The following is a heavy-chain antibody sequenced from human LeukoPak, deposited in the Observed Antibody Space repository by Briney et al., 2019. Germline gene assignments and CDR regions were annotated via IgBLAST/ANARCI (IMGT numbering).Heavy chain of an antibody. CDR2: IVVGSGNT. CDR1: GFTFTSSA. CDR3: ARDLYYDILTGYAFRSIWFDP. D-gene: IGHD3-9*01. Sequence: SVKVSCKASGFTFTSSAMQWVRQARGQRLEWIGWIVVGSGNTNYAQKFQERVTITRDMSTSTAYMELSSLRSEDTAVYYCARDLYYDILTGYAFRSIWFDPWGQGTLVTVSS. J-gene: IGHJ5*02. V-gene: IGHV1-58*02.